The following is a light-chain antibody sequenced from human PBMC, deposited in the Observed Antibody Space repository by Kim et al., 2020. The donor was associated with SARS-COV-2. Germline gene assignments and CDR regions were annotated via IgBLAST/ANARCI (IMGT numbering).Light chain of an antibody. J-gene: IGLJ2*01. CDR3: AAWDDSLNGLV. CDR2: SNN. V-gene: IGLV1-44*01. Sequence: RDTIHCSGNSSNHGSNTLNRYQQPPGTGPKLLISSNNQRHSGVPDRFSGSKSGTSDSLAISGLQSEDEADYYCAAWDDSLNGLVFGGGTQLTVL. CDR1: SSNHGSNT.